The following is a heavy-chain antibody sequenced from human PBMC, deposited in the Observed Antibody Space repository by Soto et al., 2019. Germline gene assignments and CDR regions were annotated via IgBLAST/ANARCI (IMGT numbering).Heavy chain of an antibody. CDR2: INPNSGGT. CDR1: GYTFTGYY. J-gene: IGHJ4*02. V-gene: IGHV1-2*02. D-gene: IGHD3-3*01. Sequence: GASVKVSCKASGYTFTGYYMHWVRQAPGQGLEWMGWINPNSGGTNYAQKFQGRVTMTRDTSISTAYMELSRLRSDDTAVYYCARLSGYDFWSGSLPFGYRGQGTLVTVSS. CDR3: ARLSGYDFWSGSLPFGY.